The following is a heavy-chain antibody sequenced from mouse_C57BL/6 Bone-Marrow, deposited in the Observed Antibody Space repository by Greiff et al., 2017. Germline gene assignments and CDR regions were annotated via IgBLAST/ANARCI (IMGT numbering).Heavy chain of an antibody. V-gene: IGHV1-15*01. J-gene: IGHJ3*01. Sequence: VKLQQSGAELVRPGASVTLSCKASGYTFTDYEMHWVKQTPVHGLEWIGAIDPETGGTAYNQKFKGKAILTADKSSSTAYMELRSLTSEDSAVYYCTRRGAYGNFSGFAYWGQGTLVTVSA. CDR2: IDPETGGT. CDR3: TRRGAYGNFSGFAY. D-gene: IGHD2-1*01. CDR1: GYTFTDYE.